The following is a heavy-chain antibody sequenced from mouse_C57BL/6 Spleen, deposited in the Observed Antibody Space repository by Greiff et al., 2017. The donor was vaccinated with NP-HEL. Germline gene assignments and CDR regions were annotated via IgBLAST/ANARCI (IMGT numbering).Heavy chain of an antibody. CDR1: GYTFTSYW. Sequence: QVQLKQPGAELVKPGASVKLSCKASGYTFTSYWMHWVKQRPGQGLEWIGYINPSSGYTKYNQKFKDKATLTADKSSSTAYMQLSSLTYEDSAVYYCARSYYGSSGYFDVWGTGTTVTVSS. CDR3: ARSYYGSSGYFDV. J-gene: IGHJ1*03. V-gene: IGHV1-7*01. D-gene: IGHD1-1*01. CDR2: INPSSGYT.